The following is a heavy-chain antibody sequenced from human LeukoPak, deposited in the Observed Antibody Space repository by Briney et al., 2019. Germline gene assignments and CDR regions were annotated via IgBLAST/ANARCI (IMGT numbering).Heavy chain of an antibody. Sequence: GGSLRLSCAASGFIFSSCVMHWARQAPGKGPEWVAAIWSDGNNKYYADSVKGRFTISRDNSKNSLYLQMNSLRAEDTAVYYCARDRYSSGDFDYWGQGTLVTVSS. V-gene: IGHV3-33*01. CDR3: ARDRYSSGDFDY. J-gene: IGHJ4*02. CDR1: GFIFSSCV. CDR2: IWSDGNNK. D-gene: IGHD6-19*01.